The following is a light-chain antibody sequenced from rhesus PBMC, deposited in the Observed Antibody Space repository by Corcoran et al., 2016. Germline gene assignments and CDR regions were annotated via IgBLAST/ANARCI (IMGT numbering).Light chain of an antibody. J-gene: IGKJ3*01. Sequence: DIQMTQSPSSLSASVGDTVTITCRASQSISSWLDWYQQKPGKAPNLLIYKASSLQSGVPSRFSGSGSGTDFTLTISSLQPEDFATYYCLQYSSSPFTFGPGTKLDIK. V-gene: IGKV1-22*01. CDR3: LQYSSSPFT. CDR2: KAS. CDR1: QSISSW.